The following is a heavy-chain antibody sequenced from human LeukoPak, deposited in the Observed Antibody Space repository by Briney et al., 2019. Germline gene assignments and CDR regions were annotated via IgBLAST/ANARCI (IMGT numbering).Heavy chain of an antibody. CDR2: IYYSGST. CDR3: ARGDIIRGDYNWFDP. D-gene: IGHD3-10*01. J-gene: IGHJ5*02. CDR1: GGSVSSGSYY. V-gene: IGHV4-61*01. Sequence: SETLSLTCTVSGGSVSSGSYYWSWIRQPPGSGLEWIGYIYYSGSTNYNPSLKSRVTISVDTSKNQFSLKLSSVTVADTAVYYCARGDIIRGDYNWFDPWGQGILVTVSS.